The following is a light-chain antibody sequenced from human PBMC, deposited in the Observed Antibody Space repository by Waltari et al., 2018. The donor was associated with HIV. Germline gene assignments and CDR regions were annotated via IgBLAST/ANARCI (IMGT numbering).Light chain of an antibody. CDR2: QDT. J-gene: IGLJ2*01. CDR3: QALDNSTAV. V-gene: IGLV3-1*01. CDR1: NLGDQY. Sequence: SYELTQPPSVSVSPGLTASVPCSGANLGDQYVCWNQQKPGRSPVLFLFQDTKLPAGIPERFSGSNSGNTATLTISGTQAVDEAYYFCQALDNSTAVLGGGTQLTVL.